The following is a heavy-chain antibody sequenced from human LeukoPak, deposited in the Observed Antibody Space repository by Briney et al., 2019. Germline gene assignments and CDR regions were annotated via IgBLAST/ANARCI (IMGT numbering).Heavy chain of an antibody. CDR3: ARDFRRRRWEESPRLEYFQH. CDR1: GFSFSSYA. CDR2: ISSSGSTI. D-gene: IGHD4-23*01. V-gene: IGHV3-48*03. J-gene: IGHJ1*01. Sequence: GGSLRLSCAASGFSFSSYAMNWVRQAPGKGLECVSYISSSGSTIYYTDSVKGRFTVSRDNVKNSLYLQMNSLRVEDTAVYDCARDFRRRRWEESPRLEYFQHWGQGTLVTVSS.